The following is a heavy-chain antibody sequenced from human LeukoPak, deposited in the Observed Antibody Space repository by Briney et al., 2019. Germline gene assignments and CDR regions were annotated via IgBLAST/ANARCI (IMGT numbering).Heavy chain of an antibody. Sequence: PSETLSLTCAVYGGYFTGYYWSWIRQPPGKGLEWIGEINHSGSTNYNPSLKSRVTISVDTSKNQFSLKLSSVTAADTAVYYCARDLSRGKTTYYYGSGSPKGYFDYWGQGTLVTVSS. CDR1: GGYFTGYY. CDR3: ARDLSRGKTTYYYGSGSPKGYFDY. J-gene: IGHJ4*02. D-gene: IGHD3-10*01. V-gene: IGHV4-34*01. CDR2: INHSGST.